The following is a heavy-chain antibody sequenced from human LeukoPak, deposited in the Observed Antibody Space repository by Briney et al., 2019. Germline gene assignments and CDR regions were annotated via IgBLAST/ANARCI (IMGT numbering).Heavy chain of an antibody. CDR1: GDSVSSNSAA. V-gene: IGHV6-1*01. D-gene: IGHD6-13*01. J-gene: IGHJ4*02. CDR2: TYYRSKWYN. Sequence: SQTLSLTCAISGDSVSSNSAAWNWIRQSPSRGLEWLGRTYYRSKWYNDYAVSVKSRITINPDTSKNQFSRQLNSVTPEDTAVYYCARGGSSWSSSWYWYYFDYWGQGTLVTVSS. CDR3: ARGGSSWSSSWYWYYFDY.